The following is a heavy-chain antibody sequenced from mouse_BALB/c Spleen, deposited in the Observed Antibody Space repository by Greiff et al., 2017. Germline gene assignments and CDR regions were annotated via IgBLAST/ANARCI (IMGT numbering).Heavy chain of an antibody. V-gene: IGHV5-4*02. D-gene: IGHD1-1*01. CDR2: ISDGGSYT. CDR1: GFTFSDYY. Sequence: EVHLVESGGGLVKPGGSLKLSCAASGFTFSDYYMYWVRQTPEKRLEWVATISDGGSYTYYPDSVKGRFTISRDNAKNNLYLQMSSLKSEDTAMYYCARDFGTTVVATRYAMDYWGQGTSVTVSS. J-gene: IGHJ4*01. CDR3: ARDFGTTVVATRYAMDY.